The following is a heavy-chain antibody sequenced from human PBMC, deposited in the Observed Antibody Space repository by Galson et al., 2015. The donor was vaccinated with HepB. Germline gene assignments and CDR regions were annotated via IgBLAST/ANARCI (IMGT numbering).Heavy chain of an antibody. J-gene: IGHJ3*02. Sequence: SLRLSCAASGFTFDDYAMHWVRQAPGKGLEWVSGISWNSGSIGYADSVKGRFTISRDNAKNSLYLQMNSLRAEDTALYYCAKDVDYGGNPDAFDIWGQGTMVTVFS. CDR1: GFTFDDYA. V-gene: IGHV3-9*01. D-gene: IGHD4-23*01. CDR2: ISWNSGSI. CDR3: AKDVDYGGNPDAFDI.